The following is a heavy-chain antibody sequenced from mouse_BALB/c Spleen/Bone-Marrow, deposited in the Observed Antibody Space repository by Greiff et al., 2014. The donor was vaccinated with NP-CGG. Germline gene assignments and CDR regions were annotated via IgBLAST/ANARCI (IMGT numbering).Heavy chain of an antibody. J-gene: IGHJ4*01. Sequence: LVKTGASVKISCRASGYSFTGYYMHWVKQSHGKSLEWIGYISCYNGATSYNQKFKGKATFTVDTSSSTAYMQFNSLTSEDSAVYYCARLRGDYDGYAMDYWGQGTSVTVSS. V-gene: IGHV1S34*01. CDR3: ARLRGDYDGYAMDY. CDR2: ISCYNGAT. D-gene: IGHD2-4*01. CDR1: GYSFTGYY.